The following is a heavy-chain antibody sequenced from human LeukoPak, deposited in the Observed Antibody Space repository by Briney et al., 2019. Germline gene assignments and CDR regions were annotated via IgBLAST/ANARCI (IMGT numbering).Heavy chain of an antibody. CDR3: ARKEGGQLVNTRRWFDP. J-gene: IGHJ5*02. V-gene: IGHV4-4*02. CDR1: GDSISSNNW. D-gene: IGHD6-13*01. CDR2: IYHSGST. Sequence: SGTLSLTCAVSGDSISSNNWWSWVRQPPGKGLEWIGEIYHSGSTNYNPSLKSRVTISVDTSKNQFSLKLRSVTAADTAVYYCARKEGGQLVNTRRWFDPWGQGTLVTVSS.